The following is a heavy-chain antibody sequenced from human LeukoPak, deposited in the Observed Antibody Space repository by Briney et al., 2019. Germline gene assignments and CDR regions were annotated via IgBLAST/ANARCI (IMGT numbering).Heavy chain of an antibody. CDR1: GFTFSSYV. V-gene: IGHV3-30*03. CDR3: ARGGQYCDI. CDR2: ISDDGSNK. J-gene: IGHJ3*02. Sequence: GGSLRPSCAASGFTFSSYVMHWVRQAPGKRLEWGAVISDDGSNKYYADSVKGRFTISRDNSKNTLYLQMNSLRAEDTAVYYCARGGQYCDIWGQGTMVTVSS. D-gene: IGHD2-15*01.